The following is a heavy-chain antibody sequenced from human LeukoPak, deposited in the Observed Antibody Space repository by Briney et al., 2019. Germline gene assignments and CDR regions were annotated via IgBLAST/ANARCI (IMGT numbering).Heavy chain of an antibody. CDR3: AREDSAAYCSSTNCYGFDY. D-gene: IGHD2-2*01. J-gene: IGHJ4*02. CDR2: IYSSGST. V-gene: IGHV4-4*07. CDR1: SGSISSYF. Sequence: PSETLSLTCTVSSGSISSYFWTWIRQSAGKGLEWIGRIYSSGSTNYNPSLKSRVIISVDKSKNQLSLKLSSVTAADTAVYYCAREDSAAYCSSTNCYGFDYWGQGTLVTVSS.